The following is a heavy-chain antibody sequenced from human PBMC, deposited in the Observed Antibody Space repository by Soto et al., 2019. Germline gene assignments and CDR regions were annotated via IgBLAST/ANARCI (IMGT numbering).Heavy chain of an antibody. V-gene: IGHV4-30-2*01. D-gene: IGHD5-12*01. CDR1: GGSISSGGYS. Sequence: QLQLQESGSGLVKPSQTLSLTCAVSGGSISSGGYSWSWIRQPPGKGLEWIGYIYHSGSTYYNPSLKSRVSSSVDWPKDQFSLKLCPVHAADTAVYYCAAGGGLPRYCWGQGTLVTVSS. J-gene: IGHJ4*02. CDR3: AAGGGLPRYC. CDR2: IYHSGST.